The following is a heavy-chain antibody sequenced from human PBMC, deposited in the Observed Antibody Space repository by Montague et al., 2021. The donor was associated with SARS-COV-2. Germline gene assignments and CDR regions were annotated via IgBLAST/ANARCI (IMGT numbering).Heavy chain of an antibody. CDR1: GDSISTYY. V-gene: IGHV4-59*01. Sequence: SETPSLTCTVSGDSISTYYWSWIRQPPGKGLEWIGYIYYNGYTXXXPSXXXRVTISVGTSKNQFSLRLSSVTAADTAVYFCARGGATYYYDTSGYVNAFDTWGQGTMVTVSS. CDR2: IYYNGYT. D-gene: IGHD3-22*01. CDR3: ARGGATYYYDTSGYVNAFDT. J-gene: IGHJ3*02.